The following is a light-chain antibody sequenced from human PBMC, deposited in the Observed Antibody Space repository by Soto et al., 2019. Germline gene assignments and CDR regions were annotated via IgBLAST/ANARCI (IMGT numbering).Light chain of an antibody. Sequence: DIQMTQSPSSLSASVGDRVTITCRASQGIRNXXXWYQQKPGKAPKRLIYTASSLQSGVPSRFSXXGXGXEXXLTISSLQPEDFATYYCLQYNSYPRTFGQGTKVEIK. V-gene: IGKV1-17*01. J-gene: IGKJ1*01. CDR3: LQYNSYPRT. CDR1: QGIRNX. CDR2: TAS.